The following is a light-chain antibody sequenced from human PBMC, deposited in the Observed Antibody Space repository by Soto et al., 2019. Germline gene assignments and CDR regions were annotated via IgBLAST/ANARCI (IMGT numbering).Light chain of an antibody. CDR3: CSFARGTTLV. CDR1: SSDVGSYNL. J-gene: IGLJ3*02. V-gene: IGLV2-23*01. CDR2: ESG. Sequence: QSALPQPASVSGSPGQSITISCTGSSSDVGSYNLVSWYQQHPGKAPKLMVYESGKRPSGVSDRFFGSKSGNTASLTISGRQAEDEADYYCCSFARGTTLVFGGGTKLTVL.